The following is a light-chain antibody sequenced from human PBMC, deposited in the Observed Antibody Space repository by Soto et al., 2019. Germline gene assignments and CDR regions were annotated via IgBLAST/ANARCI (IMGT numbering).Light chain of an antibody. CDR3: MQGTHWPPYT. V-gene: IGKV2-30*02. CDR1: QSLVHSDGNTY. CDR2: KVS. Sequence: DVVMTQSPLSLPVTLGQPASISCRSSQSLVHSDGNTYLNWFQQRPGQSARRLIYKVSNRDSGVPDRFSGSGSGTNFALKISRVEAEAVGVYYCMQGTHWPPYTFGQGTKLEIK. J-gene: IGKJ2*01.